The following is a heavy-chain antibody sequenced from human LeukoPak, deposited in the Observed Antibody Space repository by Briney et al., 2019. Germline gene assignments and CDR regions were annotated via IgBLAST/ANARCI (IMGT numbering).Heavy chain of an antibody. CDR3: ARDRYSSSPYYYYYYMDV. V-gene: IGHV3-23*01. CDR2: ISGSGSTI. J-gene: IGHJ6*03. D-gene: IGHD6-6*01. CDR1: GFTFSSYA. Sequence: PGGSLRLSCAASGFTFSSYAMSWVRQAPGKGLEWVSAISGSGSTIYYADSVKGRFPISRDNAKNSLYLQMNSLRAEDTAVYYCARDRYSSSPYYYYYYMDVWGKGTTVTVSS.